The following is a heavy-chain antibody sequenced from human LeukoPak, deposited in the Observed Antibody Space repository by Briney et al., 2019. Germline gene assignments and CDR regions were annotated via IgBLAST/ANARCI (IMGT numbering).Heavy chain of an antibody. J-gene: IGHJ5*02. CDR2: IHYTGST. Sequence: SETLSLTCTVSGGPISSYYWSWIRQPPGKGLESIGYIHYTGSTNYNPSLKSRVTISVDTSKNQFSLKLSSVTAADTAIYYCARGGYYGSGNDFRFDPWGQGTLVTVSS. D-gene: IGHD3-10*01. CDR3: ARGGYYGSGNDFRFDP. V-gene: IGHV4-59*01. CDR1: GGPISSYY.